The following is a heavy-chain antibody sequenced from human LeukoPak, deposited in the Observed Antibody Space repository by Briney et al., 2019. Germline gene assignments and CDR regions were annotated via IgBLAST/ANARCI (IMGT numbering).Heavy chain of an antibody. J-gene: IGHJ4*02. Sequence: PSETLSLTCTVSGGSISDYYWTWIRQPPEKGLEWIGYIHSIGGTNYNPSLKGRVTISVDTSKNQFSLKLTSVTAADTAVYYCARGQRTRSGSYYNWGQGTLVTVSS. CDR3: ARGQRTRSGSYYN. V-gene: IGHV4-59*01. D-gene: IGHD3-10*01. CDR2: IHSIGGT. CDR1: GGSISDYY.